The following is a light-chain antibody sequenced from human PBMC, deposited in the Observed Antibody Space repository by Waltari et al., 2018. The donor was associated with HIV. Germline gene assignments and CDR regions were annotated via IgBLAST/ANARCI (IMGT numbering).Light chain of an antibody. J-gene: IGKJ1*01. Sequence: DIMMTQSPDSLAVSLGERATINCRSSQSVLYASDNKNYLAWYQQTPGQPPKVLIYWASFRESGVPDRFSGSGSGTVFTLTINNVQAEDVATYYCHQYYATSWTFGRGTRVEI. CDR1: QSVLYASDNKNY. CDR3: HQYYATSWT. V-gene: IGKV4-1*01. CDR2: WAS.